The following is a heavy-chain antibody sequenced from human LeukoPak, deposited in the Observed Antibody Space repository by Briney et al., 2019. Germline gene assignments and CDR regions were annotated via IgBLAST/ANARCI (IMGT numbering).Heavy chain of an antibody. V-gene: IGHV3-30*18. CDR2: ISYDGSNK. J-gene: IGHJ3*02. D-gene: IGHD5-18*01. Sequence: GGSLRLSCAASGFTFSSYGMHWVRQAPGKGLEWVAVISYDGSNKYYADSVKGRFTISRDNSKNTLYLQMNSLRAEDTAVYYCAKDGYSSTDDAFDIWGQGTMVTVSS. CDR1: GFTFSSYG. CDR3: AKDGYSSTDDAFDI.